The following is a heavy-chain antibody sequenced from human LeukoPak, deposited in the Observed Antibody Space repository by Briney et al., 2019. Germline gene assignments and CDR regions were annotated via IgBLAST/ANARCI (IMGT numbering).Heavy chain of an antibody. CDR3: AREEGRDTAMVFGC. CDR2: ISYDGSNK. Sequence: GGSLRLSCAASGFTFSSYAMHWVRQAPGKGLEWVAVISYDGSNKYYADSVKSRFTISRDNSKNTLYLQMNSLRAEDTAVYYCAREEGRDTAMVFGCWGQGTLVTVSS. J-gene: IGHJ4*02. D-gene: IGHD5-18*01. CDR1: GFTFSSYA. V-gene: IGHV3-30-3*01.